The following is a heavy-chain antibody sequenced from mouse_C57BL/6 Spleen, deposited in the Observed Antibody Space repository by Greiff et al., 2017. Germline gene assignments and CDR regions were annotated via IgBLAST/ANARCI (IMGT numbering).Heavy chain of an antibody. CDR3: ARSHYYGSSHWYFDV. D-gene: IGHD1-1*01. CDR2: ISSGSSTI. Sequence: EVQLVESGGGLVKPGGSLKLSCAASGFTFSDYGMHWVRQAPENVLEWVAYISSGSSTIYYADTVKGRFTISRDNANNTLFLQMTSLRSEDTAMYYCARSHYYGSSHWYFDVWGTGTTVTVSS. CDR1: GFTFSDYG. V-gene: IGHV5-17*01. J-gene: IGHJ1*03.